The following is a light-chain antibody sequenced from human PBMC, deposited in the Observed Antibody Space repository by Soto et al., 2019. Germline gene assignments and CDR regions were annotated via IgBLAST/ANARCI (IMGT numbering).Light chain of an antibody. Sequence: DIQMTQSPSAISASVGDRFTVTCRASQGISNYLAWFQQRPGKVPKRLIYGASTLQSGVPSRFSGSGSGTDFTLTISSLQPEDFATYYCLHHYTYPWTFGQGTKVDIK. CDR3: LHHYTYPWT. V-gene: IGKV1-17*03. J-gene: IGKJ1*01. CDR2: GAS. CDR1: QGISNY.